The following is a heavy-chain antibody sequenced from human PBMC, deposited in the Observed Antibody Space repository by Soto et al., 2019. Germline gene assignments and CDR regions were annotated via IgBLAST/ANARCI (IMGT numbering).Heavy chain of an antibody. CDR3: ARDFAKDTIWGSYRYIAPVDY. Sequence: GGSLRLSCAASGFTFSDYYMSWIRQAPGKGLEWVSYISSSGSTIYYADSVKGRFTISRDNAKNSLYLQMNSLRAEDTAVYYCARDFAKDTIWGSYRYIAPVDYWGQGTLVTVSS. J-gene: IGHJ4*02. D-gene: IGHD3-16*02. V-gene: IGHV3-11*01. CDR1: GFTFSDYY. CDR2: ISSSGSTI.